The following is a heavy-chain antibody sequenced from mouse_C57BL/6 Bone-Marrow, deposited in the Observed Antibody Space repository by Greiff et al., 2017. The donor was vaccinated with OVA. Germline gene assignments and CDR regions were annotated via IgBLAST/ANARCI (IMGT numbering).Heavy chain of an antibody. D-gene: IGHD2-5*01. CDR3: ARQDYSNLWAMDY. Sequence: VQRVESGPGLVAPSQSLSITFTVSGFSLTSYGVHWVRQPPGKGLEWLVVLWSDGSTTYNSALKSRLSISKDNSKSQVFLKMNSLQTDDTAMYYCARQDYSNLWAMDYWGQGTSVTVSS. J-gene: IGHJ4*01. CDR2: LWSDGST. CDR1: GFSLTSYG. V-gene: IGHV2-6-1*01.